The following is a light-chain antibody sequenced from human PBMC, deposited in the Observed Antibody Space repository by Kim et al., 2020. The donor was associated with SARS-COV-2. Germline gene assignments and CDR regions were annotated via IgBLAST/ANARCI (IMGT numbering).Light chain of an antibody. V-gene: IGLV2-14*03. J-gene: IGLJ1*01. CDR3: ISYTSTFTYV. Sequence: GQPITTSCTGTSSDIGTYTFVSWYQQPPDKAPKPIIYNVSERPSGVSNRFSGSKSGNTASLTISGLQAEDEADYYCISYTSTFTYVFGTGTKVTVL. CDR1: SSDIGTYTF. CDR2: NVS.